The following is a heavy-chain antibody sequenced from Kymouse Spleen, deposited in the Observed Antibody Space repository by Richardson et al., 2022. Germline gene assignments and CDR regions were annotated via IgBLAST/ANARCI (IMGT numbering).Heavy chain of an antibody. J-gene: IGHJ6*02. CDR3: AKDYYGSATSYGMDV. Sequence: EVQLVESGGGLVQPGRSLRLSCAASGFTFDDYAMHWVRQAPGKGLEWVSGISWNSGSIGYADSVKGRFTISRDNAKNSLYLQMNSLRAEDTALYYCAKDYYGSATSYGMDVWGQGTTVTVSS. D-gene: IGHD3-10*01. CDR1: GFTFDDYA. CDR2: ISWNSGSI. V-gene: IGHV3-9*01.